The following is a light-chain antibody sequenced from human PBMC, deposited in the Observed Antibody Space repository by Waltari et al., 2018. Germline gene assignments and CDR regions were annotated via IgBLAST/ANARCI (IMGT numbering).Light chain of an antibody. CDR2: EDN. J-gene: IGLJ2*01. Sequence: NFMLTQPHSVSESPGKTVTISCTRISGRIASNYVQCYQQRPGSAPTTVIYEDNQRPSGVPDRFSGSIDSSSNSASLTIAGLKTEDEADYYCQSYDSSNVVFGGGTKLTVL. V-gene: IGLV6-57*03. CDR3: QSYDSSNVV. CDR1: SGRIASNY.